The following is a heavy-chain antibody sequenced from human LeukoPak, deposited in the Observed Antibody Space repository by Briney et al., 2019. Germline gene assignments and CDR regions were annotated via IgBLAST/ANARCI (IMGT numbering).Heavy chain of an antibody. CDR2: INPNSGGT. V-gene: IGHV1-2*02. CDR3: ARDSCSSTSCLSIDDY. CDR1: GYTFIADY. D-gene: IGHD2-2*01. J-gene: IGHJ4*02. Sequence: ASVKVSCKASGYTFIADYMHWVRQAPGHGLEWMGWINPNSGGTNYAQKFQGRVTMTRDTSISTVYMGLSRLRSDDTAVYYCARDSCSSTSCLSIDDYWGQGTLVTVSS.